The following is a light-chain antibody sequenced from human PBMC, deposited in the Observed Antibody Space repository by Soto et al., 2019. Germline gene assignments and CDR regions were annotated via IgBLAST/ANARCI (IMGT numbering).Light chain of an antibody. V-gene: IGKV3-15*01. Sequence: EIVMTQSPGTLSVSPGERATLSCRSSQSVSINLAWYQQKPGQAPRLVIYGASTRATGIPARFSGSGSGTEFTLTISSLQPEDFAVYYCQQYNNWPPYTFGQGTKVDI. CDR1: QSVSIN. CDR3: QQYNNWPPYT. CDR2: GAS. J-gene: IGKJ2*01.